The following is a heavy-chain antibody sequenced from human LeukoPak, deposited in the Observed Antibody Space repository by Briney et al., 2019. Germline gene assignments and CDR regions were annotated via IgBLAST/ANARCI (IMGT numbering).Heavy chain of an antibody. V-gene: IGHV5-51*01. CDR2: IYPGDSDT. Sequence: PGESLKISCEASGYSFTSYWIGWVCQMPGKGLEWMGIIYPGDSDTRYSPSFRGQVTISADKSVTTAYLQWSSLKASDTAMYYCARLEHYDFWSGYGKGVDVWGQGTTVTVSS. J-gene: IGHJ6*02. CDR1: GYSFTSYW. D-gene: IGHD3-3*01. CDR3: ARLEHYDFWSGYGKGVDV.